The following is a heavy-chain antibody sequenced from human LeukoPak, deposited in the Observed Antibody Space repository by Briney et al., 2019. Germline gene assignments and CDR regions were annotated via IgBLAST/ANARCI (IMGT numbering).Heavy chain of an antibody. CDR2: IDQSGTT. J-gene: IGHJ3*02. Sequence: SETLSLTCVVYGGSFSGYYWSWIRQPPGKGLEWIGEIDQSGTTNYNPSLKSRVTISVDTSKNQFSLKLSSVTAADTAVYYCAGSPAAVYNWNDGGYAFDIWGQGTMVTVSS. V-gene: IGHV4-34*01. CDR1: GGSFSGYY. D-gene: IGHD1-1*01. CDR3: AGSPAAVYNWNDGGYAFDI.